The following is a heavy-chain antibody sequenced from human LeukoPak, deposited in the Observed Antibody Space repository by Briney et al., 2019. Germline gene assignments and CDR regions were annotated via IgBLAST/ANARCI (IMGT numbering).Heavy chain of an antibody. CDR1: GYTFTSYD. D-gene: IGHD1-7*01. V-gene: IGHV1-8*03. CDR3: ARGAWNYGSSPLNWFDP. CDR2: MNPNSGNT. Sequence: GASVKVSCKASGYTFTSYDINWVRQATGQGLEWMGWMNPNSGNTGYAQKFQGRVTITRNTSISTAYMELSSLRSEDTAVYYCARGAWNYGSSPLNWFDPWGQGTLVTVSS. J-gene: IGHJ5*02.